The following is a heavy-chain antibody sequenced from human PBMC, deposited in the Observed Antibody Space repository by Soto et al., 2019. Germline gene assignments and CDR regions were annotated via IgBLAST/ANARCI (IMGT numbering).Heavy chain of an antibody. CDR3: ARDGYSSGWYYYYGMDV. CDR2: IIPIFGTA. J-gene: IGHJ6*02. V-gene: IGHV1-69*13. Sequence: SVKVSCKASGGTFSNYAISCVVQAPLQWLDWMGGIIPIFGTANHAQKFQGRVTITADESTSTAYMELSSLRSDDTAVYYCARDGYSSGWYYYYGMDVWGQGTTVTVSS. D-gene: IGHD6-19*01. CDR1: GGTFSNYA.